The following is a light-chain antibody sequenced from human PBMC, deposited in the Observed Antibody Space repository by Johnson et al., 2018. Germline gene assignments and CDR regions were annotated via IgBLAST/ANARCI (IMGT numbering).Light chain of an antibody. CDR2: ENN. CDR3: GTWDSSLSAGNV. V-gene: IGLV1-51*02. Sequence: QSVLTHPPSVSAAPGQKVTISCSGSSSNIGNNYVSWYQQLPGTAPKLLIYENNKQPSGIPDRFSGSKSGTSATLGITGLQTGDEADYYCGTWDSSLSAGNVFGTGTKVTVL. CDR1: SSNIGNNY. J-gene: IGLJ1*01.